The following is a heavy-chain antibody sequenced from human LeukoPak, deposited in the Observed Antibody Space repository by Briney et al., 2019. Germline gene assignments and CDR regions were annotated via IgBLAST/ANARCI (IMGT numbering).Heavy chain of an antibody. Sequence: SETLSLTCTVSGGSISSYYWSWIRQPPGKGLEWIGYIYYSGSTNYNPSLKSRVTISVDTSKNQFSLKLSSVTAADTAVYYCARRSSSGREDYWGQGTLVTVSS. D-gene: IGHD6-19*01. CDR2: IYYSGST. CDR1: GGSISSYY. V-gene: IGHV4-59*08. CDR3: ARRSSSGREDY. J-gene: IGHJ4*02.